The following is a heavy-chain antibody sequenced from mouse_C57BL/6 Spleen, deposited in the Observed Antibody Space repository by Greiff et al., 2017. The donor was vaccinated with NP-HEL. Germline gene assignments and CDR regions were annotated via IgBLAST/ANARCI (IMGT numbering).Heavy chain of an antibody. CDR1: GYTFTSYW. J-gene: IGHJ3*01. Sequence: QVQLQQSGTELVKPGASVKLSCKASGYTFTSYWMHWVKQRPGQGLEWIGNINPSNGGTNYNEKFKSKATLTVDKSSSTAYMQLSSLTSEDSAVYYCARSDAYYSNYELAYWGQGTLVTVSA. CDR3: ARSDAYYSNYELAY. CDR2: INPSNGGT. D-gene: IGHD2-5*01. V-gene: IGHV1-53*01.